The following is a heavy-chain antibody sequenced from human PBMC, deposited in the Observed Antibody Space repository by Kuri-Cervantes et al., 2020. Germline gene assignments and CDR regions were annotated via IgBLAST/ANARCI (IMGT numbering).Heavy chain of an antibody. D-gene: IGHD3-9*01. CDR2: IYYSGST. V-gene: IGHV4-59*13. J-gene: IGHJ4*02. CDR1: GGSISSYY. CDR3: ARFGDYDILTGFDY. Sequence: GSLRLSFTVSGGSISSYYWSWIRQPPGKGLEWIGYIYYSGSTNNNPSLKSRVTISVDTSKNQFSLKLSSVTAADTAVYYCARFGDYDILTGFDYWGQGTLVTVSS.